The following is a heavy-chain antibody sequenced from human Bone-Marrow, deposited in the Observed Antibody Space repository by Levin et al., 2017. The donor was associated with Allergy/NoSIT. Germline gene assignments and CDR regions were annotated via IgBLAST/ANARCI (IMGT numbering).Heavy chain of an antibody. CDR1: GYTFRKFS. CDR2: ISTGGGDR. V-gene: IGHV3-23*01. CDR3: AHGRPSGFDY. Sequence: SCTASGYTFRKFSLSWVRQAPGKGLEWVSGISTGGGDRYYADSVKGRFTISRDNDKNTLYLDMSSLRGEDTAVYYCAHGRPSGFDYWGQGTLVTVSS. D-gene: IGHD3-10*01. J-gene: IGHJ4*02.